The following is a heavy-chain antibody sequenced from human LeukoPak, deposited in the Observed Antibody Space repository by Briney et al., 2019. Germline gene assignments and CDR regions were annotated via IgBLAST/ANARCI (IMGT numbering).Heavy chain of an antibody. J-gene: IGHJ4*02. CDR2: IYHSGST. V-gene: IGHV4-38-2*02. CDR3: ASQRWLQLLDY. CDR1: GYSISSGYY. Sequence: SETLSLTCTVSGYSISSGYYWGWIRQPPGKGLEWIGSIYHSGSTYYNPSLKSRVTISVDTSKNQFPLKLSSVTAADTAVYYCASQRWLQLLDYWGQGTLVTVSS. D-gene: IGHD5-24*01.